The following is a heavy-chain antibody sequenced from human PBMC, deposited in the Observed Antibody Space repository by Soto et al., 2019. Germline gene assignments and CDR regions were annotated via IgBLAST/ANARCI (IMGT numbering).Heavy chain of an antibody. CDR1: GYTFTSYA. CDR2: INAGNGNT. D-gene: IGHD2-15*01. CDR3: ARHCSGGSCYSVDAFAI. Sequence: ASVKVSCKASGYTFTSYAMHWVRQAPGQRLEWMGWINAGNGNTKYSQKFQGRVTITRDTSASTAYMELSSLRSEDTAVYYCARHCSGGSCYSVDAFAIWGQGTMVTVSS. J-gene: IGHJ3*02. V-gene: IGHV1-3*01.